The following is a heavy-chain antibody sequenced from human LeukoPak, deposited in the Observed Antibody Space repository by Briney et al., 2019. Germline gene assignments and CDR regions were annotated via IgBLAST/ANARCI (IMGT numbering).Heavy chain of an antibody. CDR1: GGSISSSNYH. CDR2: INHSGST. CDR3: ARGFEYYDYVWGSYRRLTSYYFDY. Sequence: SETLSLTCTVSGGSISSSNYHWGWIRQPPGKGLEWIGEINHSGSTNYNPSLKSRVTISVDTSKNQFSLKLSSVTAADTAVYYCARGFEYYDYVWGSYRRLTSYYFDYWGQGTLVTVSS. J-gene: IGHJ4*02. D-gene: IGHD3-16*02. V-gene: IGHV4-39*07.